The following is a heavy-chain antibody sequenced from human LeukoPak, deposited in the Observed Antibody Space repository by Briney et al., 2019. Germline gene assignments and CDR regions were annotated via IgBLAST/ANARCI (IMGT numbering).Heavy chain of an antibody. CDR3: ARELIVVVPAADNWFDP. J-gene: IGHJ5*02. D-gene: IGHD2-2*01. CDR2: ISSSSSTI. V-gene: IGHV3-48*02. Sequence: GKSLRLSCAASGFTFSSYSMNWVRQAPGKGLEWVSYISSSSSTIYYADSVKGRFTISRDNAKNSLYLQMNSLRDEDTAVYYCARELIVVVPAADNWFDPWGQGTLVTVSS. CDR1: GFTFSSYS.